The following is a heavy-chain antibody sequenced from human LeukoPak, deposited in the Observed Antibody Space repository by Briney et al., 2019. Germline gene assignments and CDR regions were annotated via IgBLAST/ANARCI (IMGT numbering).Heavy chain of an antibody. J-gene: IGHJ4*02. V-gene: IGHV1-2*02. D-gene: IGHD1-26*01. CDR1: GYTFTGYY. CDR2: INPNSGGT. CDR3: ARHRDSGSYYDFDY. Sequence: GASVKVSCNASGYTFTGYYMHWVRQAPGQGLEWMGWINPNSGGTNYAQKFQGRVTMTRDTSISTAYMELSRLRSDDTAVYYCARHRDSGSYYDFDYWGQGTLVTVSS.